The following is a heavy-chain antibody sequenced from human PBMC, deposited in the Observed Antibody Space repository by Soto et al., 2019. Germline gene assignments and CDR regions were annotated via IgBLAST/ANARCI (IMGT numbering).Heavy chain of an antibody. CDR3: ARDPPPPDY. CDR2: ISAYNGNT. V-gene: IGHV1-18*01. Sequence: QVQLVPSGAEVKKPGASVKVSCKASCYTFASYAIRWMRQAPGQGIEWMGWISAYNGNTNYAQKLQGRVTMTTDTSTSTAYMELRSLRSDDTAVYYFARDPPPPDYWGQGTLVTVSS. CDR1: CYTFASYA. J-gene: IGHJ4*02.